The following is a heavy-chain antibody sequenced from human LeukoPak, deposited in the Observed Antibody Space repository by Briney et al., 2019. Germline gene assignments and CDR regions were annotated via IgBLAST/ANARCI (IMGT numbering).Heavy chain of an antibody. D-gene: IGHD1-26*01. CDR2: ISYDESYR. Sequence: GGSLRLSCAASGSTFSSYAMHWVRQAPGKGLEWVALISYDESYRYYADSVKGRFTISRDNSKNTLYLQMNSLRAEDTAVYYCARVQWELLYPDYWGQGTLVTVSS. V-gene: IGHV3-30-3*01. CDR1: GSTFSSYA. J-gene: IGHJ4*02. CDR3: ARVQWELLYPDY.